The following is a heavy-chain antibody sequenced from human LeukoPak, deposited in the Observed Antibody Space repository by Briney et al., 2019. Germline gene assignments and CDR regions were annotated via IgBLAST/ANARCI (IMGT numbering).Heavy chain of an antibody. Sequence: PSETLSLTCTVSGGSISSYYWSWIRQPPGKGLEWIGYVYYSGSTNYNPSLKSRVTISVDTSKNQFSLKLKSVTAADTAVYYCARGGLYTPEHPSDIWGQGTLVTVSS. CDR3: ARGGLYTPEHPSDI. CDR2: VYYSGST. J-gene: IGHJ3*02. V-gene: IGHV4-59*01. D-gene: IGHD1/OR15-1a*01. CDR1: GGSISSYY.